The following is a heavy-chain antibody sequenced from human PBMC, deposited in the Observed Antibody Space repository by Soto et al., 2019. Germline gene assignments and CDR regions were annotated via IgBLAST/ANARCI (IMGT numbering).Heavy chain of an antibody. Sequence: GGSLRLSCAASGFTFSSYGMHWVRQAPGKGLEWVAVISYDGSNKYYADSVKGRFTISRDNSKNTLHLQMNSLRAEDTAVYYCAKDDLDYGDYDLPDYWGQGTLVTVSS. D-gene: IGHD4-17*01. CDR1: GFTFSSYG. CDR2: ISYDGSNK. CDR3: AKDDLDYGDYDLPDY. V-gene: IGHV3-30*18. J-gene: IGHJ4*02.